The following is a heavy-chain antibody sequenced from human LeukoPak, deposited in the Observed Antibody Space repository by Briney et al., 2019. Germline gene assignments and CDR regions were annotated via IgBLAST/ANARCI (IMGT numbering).Heavy chain of an antibody. V-gene: IGHV4-59*11. J-gene: IGHJ5*02. D-gene: IGHD1-26*01. Sequence: SETLSLTCTVTGASISSHYWCWIRQTPGTGREWIGDIYDRGSTTYHPSLKSRVSISVDTSGNQFSLNLRSVPAADTAVYYCAKIEVGRFDPWGQGTLVTVSS. CDR1: GASISSHY. CDR3: AKIEVGRFDP. CDR2: IYDRGST.